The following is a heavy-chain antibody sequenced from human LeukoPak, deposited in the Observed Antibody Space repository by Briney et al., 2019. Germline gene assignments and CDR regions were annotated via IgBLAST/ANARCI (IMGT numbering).Heavy chain of an antibody. Sequence: SGTLSLTCAVSGGSISSGNWWSWFRQPPGKGLEWIGEIYHSGSTNYNPSLKSRVSISVDKSKNQISLRLSSVTAADTAVYYCARGQRGYCSGGSCSTQFDPWGQGTLVTVSS. CDR1: GGSISSGNW. V-gene: IGHV4-4*02. CDR3: ARGQRGYCSGGSCSTQFDP. CDR2: IYHSGST. D-gene: IGHD2-15*01. J-gene: IGHJ5*02.